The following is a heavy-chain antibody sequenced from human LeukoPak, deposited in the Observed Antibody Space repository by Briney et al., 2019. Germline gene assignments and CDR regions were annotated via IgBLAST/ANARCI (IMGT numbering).Heavy chain of an antibody. CDR1: GVTFSSYG. CDR2: ISGSGGST. D-gene: IGHD3-22*01. V-gene: IGHV3-23*01. CDR3: ARLSYYYDSSGYYYDY. J-gene: IGHJ4*02. Sequence: GGSLRLSCAASGVTFSSYGMSWVRQAPGKGLEWVSAISGSGGSTYYADSVKGRFTISRDNSKNTLYLQMNSLRAGDTAVYYCARLSYYYDSSGYYYDYWGQGTLVTVSS.